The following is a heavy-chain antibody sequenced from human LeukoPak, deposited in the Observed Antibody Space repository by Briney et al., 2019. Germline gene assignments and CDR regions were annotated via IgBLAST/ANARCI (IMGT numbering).Heavy chain of an antibody. CDR3: ARERWEPGNAFDI. CDR1: GYSISSGYY. D-gene: IGHD4-23*01. V-gene: IGHV4-38-2*02. Sequence: PSETLSLTCTVSGYSISSGYYWGWIRQPPVKGLEWIGSIYHSGSTYYNLSLKSRVTISVDTSKNQFSLKLSSVTAADTAVYYCARERWEPGNAFDIWGQGTMVTVSS. J-gene: IGHJ3*02. CDR2: IYHSGST.